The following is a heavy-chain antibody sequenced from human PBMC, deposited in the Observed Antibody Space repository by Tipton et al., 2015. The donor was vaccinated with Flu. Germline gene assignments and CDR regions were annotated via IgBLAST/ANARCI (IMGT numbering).Heavy chain of an antibody. CDR2: LSWDGAAF. V-gene: IGHV3-9*03. J-gene: IGHJ4*02. D-gene: IGHD2-21*02. CDR3: VRDPGDSRLDV. CDR1: GFTFEDHA. Sequence: SLRLSCVGSGFTFEDHAMHWVRQPPGGGLEWVSSLSWDGAAFAYADSVKGRFTISRDISKNTVYLQMRSLRVEDMAIYYCVRDPGDSRLDVWGQGTLVTVSS.